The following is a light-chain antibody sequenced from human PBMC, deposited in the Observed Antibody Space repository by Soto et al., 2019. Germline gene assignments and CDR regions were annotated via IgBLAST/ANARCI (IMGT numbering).Light chain of an antibody. J-gene: IGLJ2*01. CDR1: SSDVGGYNY. CDR3: CSYAGSYTVV. V-gene: IGLV2-11*01. CDR2: DVS. Sequence: QSALTQPRSVSGSPGQSITISCPGTSSDVGGYNYVSWYQQHPGKAPKLMIYDVSKRPSGVPDRFSGSKSGNTASLTISGLQAEYEADYYCCSYAGSYTVVFGGGTKVTVL.